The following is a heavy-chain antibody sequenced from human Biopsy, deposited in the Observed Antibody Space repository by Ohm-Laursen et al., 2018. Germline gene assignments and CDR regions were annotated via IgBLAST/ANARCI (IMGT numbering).Heavy chain of an antibody. V-gene: IGHV1-69*13. J-gene: IGHJ5*02. Sequence: VKISCNASGGTFSSYVISWVRQAPGQGLEWMGRIIPTFDTPTYAPDFQVRVTFTADKSTGTAHLDLSRLRSEDTAIYYCAGGAAKGNPYDHWGQGTLVTVSS. D-gene: IGHD3-10*01. CDR1: GGTFSSYV. CDR3: AGGAAKGNPYDH. CDR2: IIPTFDTP.